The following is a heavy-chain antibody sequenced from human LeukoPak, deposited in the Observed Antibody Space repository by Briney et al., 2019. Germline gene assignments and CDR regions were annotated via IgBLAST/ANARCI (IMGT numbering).Heavy chain of an antibody. CDR2: IYYSGST. CDR3: ARVPGRWLHSYFDY. CDR1: GGSITNDTYH. J-gene: IGHJ4*02. Sequence: SETLSLTCTVSGGSITNDTYHWGWIRQPPGKGLEWIGSIYYSGSTTYNPSLKSRVTISVDTSKNQFSLKLSSVTAADTAVYYCARVPGRWLHSYFDYWGQGTLVTVSS. D-gene: IGHD5-24*01. V-gene: IGHV4-39*07.